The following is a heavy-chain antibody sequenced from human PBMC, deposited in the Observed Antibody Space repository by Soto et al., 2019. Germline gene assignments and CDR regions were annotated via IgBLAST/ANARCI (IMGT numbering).Heavy chain of an antibody. V-gene: IGHV3-23*01. J-gene: IGHJ4*02. CDR3: AKGRGGSGSLTPRVDF. CDR1: GFTFNNYA. CDR2: ISGGGDTT. D-gene: IGHD3-10*01. Sequence: EVQLLESGGGLVQPGGSLRLSCAASGFTFNNYAMSWVRQAPGKGLEWVSAISGGGDTTSYADSVKGLFTVSRGGSKTTLYLQMNSLRAEDTAVYYCAKGRGGSGSLTPRVDFWGQGTLVTVSS.